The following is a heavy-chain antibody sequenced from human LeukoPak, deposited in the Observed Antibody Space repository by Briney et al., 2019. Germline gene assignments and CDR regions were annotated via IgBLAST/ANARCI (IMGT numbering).Heavy chain of an antibody. V-gene: IGHV6-1*01. J-gene: IGHJ4*02. Sequence: SQTLSLTCAISGDSVSSNSAAWNWIRQSPSRGLEWPGRTYYRSKWYNDYAVSVKSRITINPDTSKNQFSLQLNSVTPEDTAVYYCARGVVDRDYYDSSGYYLYYFGYWGQGTLVTVSS. CDR2: TYYRSKWYN. CDR1: GDSVSSNSAA. CDR3: ARGVVDRDYYDSSGYYLYYFGY. D-gene: IGHD3-22*01.